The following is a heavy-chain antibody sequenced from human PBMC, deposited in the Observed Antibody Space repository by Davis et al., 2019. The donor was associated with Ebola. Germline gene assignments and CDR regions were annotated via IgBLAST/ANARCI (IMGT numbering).Heavy chain of an antibody. CDR1: GDSVSSNSAA. Sequence: SQTLSLTCAISGDSVSSNSAAWNWIRQSPSRGLEWLGRTYYRSKWYNDYAVSVKSRITINPDTSKNQFSLQLNSVTPEDTAVYYCARDTLDIVVVPTAMMEDYYYYYGMDVWGKGTTVTVSS. CDR2: TYYRSKWYN. V-gene: IGHV6-1*01. CDR3: ARDTLDIVVVPTAMMEDYYYYYGMDV. D-gene: IGHD2-2*01. J-gene: IGHJ6*04.